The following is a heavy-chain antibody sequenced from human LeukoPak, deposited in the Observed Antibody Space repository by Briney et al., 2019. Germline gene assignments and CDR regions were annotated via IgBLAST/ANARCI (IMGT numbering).Heavy chain of an antibody. V-gene: IGHV3-48*03. D-gene: IGHD3-22*01. CDR3: ARDAHTYYFDSSGYSYRSN. Sequence: GGSLRLSCAASGFTFSSYEMNWVRQAPGKGLEWVSYTSSSGSTIYYADSVKGRFTISRDNAKNSLYLQMNSLRAEDTAVYYCARDAHTYYFDSSGYSYRSNWGQGTLVTVSS. CDR1: GFTFSSYE. CDR2: TSSSGSTI. J-gene: IGHJ4*02.